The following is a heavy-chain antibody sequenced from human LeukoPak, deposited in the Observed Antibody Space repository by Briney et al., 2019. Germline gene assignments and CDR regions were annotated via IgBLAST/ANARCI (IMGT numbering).Heavy chain of an antibody. CDR2: INHSGST. V-gene: IGHV4-34*01. CDR1: GGSISSGGYS. D-gene: IGHD1-26*01. J-gene: IGHJ4*02. Sequence: PSETLSLTCAVSGGSISSGGYSWSWIRQPPGTGLEWIGEINHSGSTNYNPSLKSRVTISVDTSKNQFSLKLSSVTAADTAVYYCARGRRSGSRFDYWGQGTLVTVSS. CDR3: ARGRRSGSRFDY.